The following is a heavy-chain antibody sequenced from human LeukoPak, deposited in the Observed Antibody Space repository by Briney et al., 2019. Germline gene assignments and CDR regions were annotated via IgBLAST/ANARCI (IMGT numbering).Heavy chain of an antibody. D-gene: IGHD3-22*01. J-gene: IGHJ4*02. V-gene: IGHV1-69*13. CDR2: IIPIFGTP. CDR1: GFTFTSHD. Sequence: SVKVSCKASGFTFTSHDYNWVRQAPGQGLEWMGGIIPIFGTPNYAQKFQGRVTVTADEATSTAYMELSSLRYDDTAVYFCARGEISGYSFDYWGQGTLVTVSS. CDR3: ARGEISGYSFDY.